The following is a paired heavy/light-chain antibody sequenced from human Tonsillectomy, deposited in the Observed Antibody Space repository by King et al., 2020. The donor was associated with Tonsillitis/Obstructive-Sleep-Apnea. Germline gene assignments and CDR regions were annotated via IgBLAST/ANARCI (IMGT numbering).Heavy chain of an antibody. CDR3: ARILEGDYRDSFDV. D-gene: IGHD4-17*01. CDR2: IFSNDEK. CDR1: GFSLSNGRMG. V-gene: IGHV2-26*01. Sequence: QVTLKESGPVLVKPTETLTLTCTVSGFSLSNGRMGVSWIRQPPGKALEWLAHIFSNDEKFCSTSLKSRLTISRDTSNSQVVLTMTNMDPVDTATYYCARILEGDYRDSFDVWGQGTMVTVSS. J-gene: IGHJ3*01.
Light chain of an antibody. Sequence: SYELTQPHSVSVATTQMARITCGGDNIGSKAVHWYQQKPGQDPVLVIYSDSNRPSGIPERFSGSNPGNTTTLTVSRIEAGDEADYYCQVWDSSSDHLFGGGPKLTVL. CDR2: SDS. CDR3: QVWDSSSDHL. CDR1: NIGSKA. J-gene: IGLJ2*01. V-gene: IGLV3-12*01.